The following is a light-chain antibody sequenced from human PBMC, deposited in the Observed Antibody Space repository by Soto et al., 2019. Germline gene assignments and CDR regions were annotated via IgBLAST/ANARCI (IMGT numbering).Light chain of an antibody. J-gene: IGKJ1*01. CDR2: DAS. V-gene: IGKV1-5*01. Sequence: DIQLTQSPSFLSASVGDRVTITCRASQSVSGWLAWYQQRPGEAPKLLIYDASALPRGVPSRFSGSGSGTDFTLTISSLKHEDFATYYCQQYNSYTWTFGQGTKVDIK. CDR1: QSVSGW. CDR3: QQYNSYTWT.